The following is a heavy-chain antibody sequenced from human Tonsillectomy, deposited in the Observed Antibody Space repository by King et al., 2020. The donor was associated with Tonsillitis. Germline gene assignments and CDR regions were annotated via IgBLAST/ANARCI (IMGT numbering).Heavy chain of an antibody. V-gene: IGHV3-30*02. CDR1: GFTFSSYG. J-gene: IGHJ3*02. D-gene: IGHD1-26*01. Sequence: QLVQSGGGVVQPGGSLRLSCAASGFTFSSYGMHWVRQAPGKGLEWVAFIRYDGSNKYYADSVKGRFTISRDNSKNTLYLQMNSLRAEDTAVYYCENLNSGAKGSVAFDIWGQGTMVTVSS. CDR2: IRYDGSNK. CDR3: ENLNSGAKGSVAFDI.